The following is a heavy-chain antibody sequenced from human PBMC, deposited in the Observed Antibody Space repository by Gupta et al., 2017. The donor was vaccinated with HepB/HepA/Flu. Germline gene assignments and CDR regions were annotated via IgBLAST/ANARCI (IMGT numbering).Heavy chain of an antibody. CDR1: GGTFSSYA. CDR2: IIPIFGTA. D-gene: IGHD3-22*01. J-gene: IGHJ3*02. CDR3: ARDYQYYYDSTSHDAFDI. V-gene: IGHV1-69*01. Sequence: QVQLVQSGAEVKKPGSSVKVSCKASGGTFSSYAISWVRQAPGQGLEWMGGIIPIFGTANYAQKFQGRVTITADESTSTAYMELSSLRSEDTAVYYCARDYQYYYDSTSHDAFDIWGQGTMVTVSS.